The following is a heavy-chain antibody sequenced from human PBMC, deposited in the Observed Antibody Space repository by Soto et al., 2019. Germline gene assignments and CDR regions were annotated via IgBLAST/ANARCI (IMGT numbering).Heavy chain of an antibody. D-gene: IGHD3-10*01. Sequence: GGSVKVSCKASGYTFTGYYMHWVRQAPGQGLEWMGWINPNSGGTNYAQKFQGWVTMTRDTSISTAYMELSRLRSDDTAVYYCARVGRDHNYYHYGMDVWGQGTTVTVSS. CDR3: ARVGRDHNYYHYGMDV. V-gene: IGHV1-2*04. J-gene: IGHJ6*02. CDR1: GYTFTGYY. CDR2: INPNSGGT.